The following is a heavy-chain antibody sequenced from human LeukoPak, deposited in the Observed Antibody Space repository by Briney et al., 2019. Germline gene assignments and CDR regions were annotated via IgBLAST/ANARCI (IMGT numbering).Heavy chain of an antibody. J-gene: IGHJ4*02. Sequence: SETLSLTCTVSGGSISSYYWSWIRQPPGKGLEWIGYIYYSGSTYYNPSLRSRVTISVDTSKNQFSLKLSSVTAADTAVYYCARQGKGYYYGSGSYSYFDYWGQGTLVTVSS. V-gene: IGHV4-59*08. CDR3: ARQGKGYYYGSGSYSYFDY. CDR2: IYYSGST. CDR1: GGSISSYY. D-gene: IGHD3-10*01.